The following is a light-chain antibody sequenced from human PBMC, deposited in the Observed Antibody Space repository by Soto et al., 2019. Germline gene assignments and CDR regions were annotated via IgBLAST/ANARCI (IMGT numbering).Light chain of an antibody. CDR3: QQRSNWVT. Sequence: ELVLTQSPATLSLSPGETATLSCRASQSLSSSLAWYQQKPGQAPRLLIYDASNRATGIPARFSGSGSWTDFTLTISSLEPEDFAVYYCQQRSNWVTFGGGTKVEIK. V-gene: IGKV3-11*01. J-gene: IGKJ4*02. CDR2: DAS. CDR1: QSLSSS.